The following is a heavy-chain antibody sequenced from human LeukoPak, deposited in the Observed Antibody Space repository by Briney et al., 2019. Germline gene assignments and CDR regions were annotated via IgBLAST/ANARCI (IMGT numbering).Heavy chain of an antibody. CDR1: GYSFTSYW. V-gene: IGHV5-10-1*01. Sequence: GESLKISCKGSGYSFTSYWISWVRQMPGKGLEWMGRIDPSDSYTEYSPSFQGHVTISADKSINTAYLQWSSLKASDTAMYYCARRTGVEWFDPWGQGTLVTVSS. CDR3: ARRTGVEWFDP. CDR2: IDPSDSYT. D-gene: IGHD7-27*01. J-gene: IGHJ5*02.